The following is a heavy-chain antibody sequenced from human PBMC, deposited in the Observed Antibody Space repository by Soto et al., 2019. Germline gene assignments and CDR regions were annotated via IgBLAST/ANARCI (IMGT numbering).Heavy chain of an antibody. J-gene: IGHJ6*02. V-gene: IGHV4-4*02. D-gene: IGHD3-22*01. Sequence: SETLSLTCAVSGGSISSSNWWSWVRQPPGKGLEWIGEIYHSGSTNYNPSLKSRVTISVDTSKNQFSLKLSSVTAADTAVYYCARTDYDSSDSPSMDVWGQGTTVTVSS. CDR2: IYHSGST. CDR1: GGSISSSNW. CDR3: ARTDYDSSDSPSMDV.